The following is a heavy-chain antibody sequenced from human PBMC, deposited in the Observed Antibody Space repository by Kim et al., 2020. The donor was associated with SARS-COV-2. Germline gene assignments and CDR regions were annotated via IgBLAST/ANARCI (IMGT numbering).Heavy chain of an antibody. J-gene: IGHJ4*02. CDR3: ATAGAYGSGSYDY. D-gene: IGHD3-10*01. V-gene: IGHV1-69*02. Sequence: YAQKFQGRGTITADKSTSTAYMELRSLRSEDTAVYYCATAGAYGSGSYDYWGQGTLVTVSS.